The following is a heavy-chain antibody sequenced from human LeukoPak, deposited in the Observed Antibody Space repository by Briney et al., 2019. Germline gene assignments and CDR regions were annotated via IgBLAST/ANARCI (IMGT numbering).Heavy chain of an antibody. CDR1: GFTLSTSI. CDR3: ARIHIKLEPHIA. Sequence: TAGESLTLSCAASGFTLSTSIMSWIRQAPGKGLEWVSSISKSGTFIYYAASVRGRFTISRDSAKNSLYLQMNSLRAEDTAVYYCARIHIKLEPHIAWGQGTLVTVSS. V-gene: IGHV3-21*06. J-gene: IGHJ5*02. CDR2: ISKSGTFI. D-gene: IGHD1-14*01.